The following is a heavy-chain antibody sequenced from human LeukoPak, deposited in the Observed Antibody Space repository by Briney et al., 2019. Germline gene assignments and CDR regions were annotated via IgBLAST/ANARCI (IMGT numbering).Heavy chain of an antibody. Sequence: PSETLSLTRTVSRDSINGYFWSWIQQPPRKGLEWIGYIYYTGGTNYNPPLKRRVTISVDTSKNQFSLKLSSVSAADTAVYYCAGYLTTGTYGHGFDYWGQGTLVSVSS. J-gene: IGHJ4*02. D-gene: IGHD1/OR15-1a*01. V-gene: IGHV4-59*12. CDR2: IYYTGGT. CDR3: AGYLTTGTYGHGFDY. CDR1: RDSINGYF.